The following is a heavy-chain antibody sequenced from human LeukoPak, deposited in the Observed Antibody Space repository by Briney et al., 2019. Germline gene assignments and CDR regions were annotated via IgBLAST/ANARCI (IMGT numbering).Heavy chain of an antibody. J-gene: IGHJ4*02. Sequence: GSSVKVSCKASGGTFSSYAISWVRQAPGQGLEWMGWINPYNGNTNYAQKLQGRVTMTTDTSTSTAYMELRSLSSDDTAVYYCARAFNYYDSSGGDYWGQGTLVTVSS. V-gene: IGHV1-18*01. CDR3: ARAFNYYDSSGGDY. CDR2: INPYNGNT. D-gene: IGHD3-22*01. CDR1: GGTFSSYA.